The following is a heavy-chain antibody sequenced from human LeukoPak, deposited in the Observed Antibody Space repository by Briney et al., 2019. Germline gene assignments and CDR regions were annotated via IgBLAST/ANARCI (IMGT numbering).Heavy chain of an antibody. D-gene: IGHD3-10*01. J-gene: IGHJ3*02. V-gene: IGHV3-7*01. CDR3: ARGDPSLPEFDAYDI. CDR1: GFTFYKSW. Sequence: PGGSLRLSCVASGFTFYKSWINWVRQAPGKGLEWVANMKPDGSEHYYGDSVKARFTISRDNSKNAVYLEMNTLTVEDTAVYYCARGDPSLPEFDAYDIWGQGTMVTVSS. CDR2: MKPDGSEH.